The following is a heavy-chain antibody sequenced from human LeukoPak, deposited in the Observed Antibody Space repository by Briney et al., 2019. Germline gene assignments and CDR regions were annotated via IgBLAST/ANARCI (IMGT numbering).Heavy chain of an antibody. CDR1: GYTFTSYA. CDR2: INAGNGNT. CDR3: ARDGAYCGGDCYSTFPFFDY. D-gene: IGHD2-21*02. Sequence: ASVKVSCKASGYTFTSYAMHWVRQAPGQRLEWMGWINAGNGNTKYSQKFQGRVTITRDTSASTACMELSSLRSEDTAVYYCARDGAYCGGDCYSTFPFFDYWGQGTLVTVSS. V-gene: IGHV1-3*01. J-gene: IGHJ4*02.